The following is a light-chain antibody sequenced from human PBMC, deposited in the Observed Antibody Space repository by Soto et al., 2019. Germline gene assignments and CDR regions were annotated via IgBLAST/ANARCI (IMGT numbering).Light chain of an antibody. Sequence: DIQLTQSPSFLSASVGDRVTITCRASQGISSYLAWYQQKPGTAPKVLISGASNLHGGVPSRFSGSGSRTDFTLTITHLQSEDFATYYCQHYLNYPITFGQGTRLEI. CDR3: QHYLNYPIT. J-gene: IGKJ5*01. V-gene: IGKV1-9*01. CDR2: GAS. CDR1: QGISSY.